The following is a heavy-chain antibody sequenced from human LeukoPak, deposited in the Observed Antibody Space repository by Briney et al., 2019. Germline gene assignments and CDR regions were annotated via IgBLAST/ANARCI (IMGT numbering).Heavy chain of an antibody. CDR1: GFTFSSYS. CDR3: ARSGYSSGWYYYYYYYMDV. J-gene: IGHJ6*03. D-gene: IGHD6-19*01. Sequence: GGSLRLSCAASGFTFSSYSMNWVRQAPGKGLEWVSFISSSRSYIYYADSVKGRFTISRDNAKNSLYLQMNSLRAEDTAVYYCARSGYSSGWYYYYYYYMDVWGKGTTVTISS. V-gene: IGHV3-21*04. CDR2: ISSSRSYI.